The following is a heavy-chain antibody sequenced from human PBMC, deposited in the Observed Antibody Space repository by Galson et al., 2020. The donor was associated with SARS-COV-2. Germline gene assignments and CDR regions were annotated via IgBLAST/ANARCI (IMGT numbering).Heavy chain of an antibody. CDR1: GFTFDDYA. CDR2: ISWNSGSI. Sequence: SPKTPCAASGFTFDDYAMHRVRQAPGKGLEWVSGISWNSGSIGYADSVKGRFTISRDNAKNSLYLQMNSLRAEDTALYYCAKAIDDSSGTMGAFDIWGQGTMVTVSS. J-gene: IGHJ3*02. V-gene: IGHV3-9*01. D-gene: IGHD3-22*01. CDR3: AKAIDDSSGTMGAFDI.